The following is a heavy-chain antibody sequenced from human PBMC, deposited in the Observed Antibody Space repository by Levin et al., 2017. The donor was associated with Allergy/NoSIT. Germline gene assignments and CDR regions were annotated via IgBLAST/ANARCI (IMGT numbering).Heavy chain of an antibody. Sequence: AGGSLRLSCAASGFTFSSYWMHWVRQAPGKGLVWVSRINSDGSSTSYADSVKGRFTISRDNAKNTLYLQMNSLRAEDTAVYYCARGGVGYYYGMDVWGQGTTVTVSS. CDR2: INSDGSST. V-gene: IGHV3-74*01. CDR3: ARGGVGYYYGMDV. CDR1: GFTFSSYW. J-gene: IGHJ6*02. D-gene: IGHD1-26*01.